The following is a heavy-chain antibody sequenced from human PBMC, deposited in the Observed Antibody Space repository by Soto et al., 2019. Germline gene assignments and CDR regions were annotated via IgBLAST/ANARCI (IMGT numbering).Heavy chain of an antibody. V-gene: IGHV3-9*01. CDR1: GFTFDDYA. CDR2: ISWNSGSI. CDR3: ARGRARVLRFLEWFRSGKFDP. D-gene: IGHD3-3*01. J-gene: IGHJ5*02. Sequence: GGSLRLSCAASGFTFDDYAMHWVRQAPGKGLEWVSGISWNSGSIGYADSVKGRFTISRDNAKNSLYLQMNSLRAEDTAVYYCARGRARVLRFLEWFRSGKFDPWGQGTLVTVSS.